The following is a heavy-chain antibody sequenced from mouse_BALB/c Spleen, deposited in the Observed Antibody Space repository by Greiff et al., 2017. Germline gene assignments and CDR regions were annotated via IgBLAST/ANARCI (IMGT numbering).Heavy chain of an antibody. CDR1: GYSITSDYA. CDR3: ARDGITSWFAY. J-gene: IGHJ3*01. CDR2: ISYSGST. Sequence: EVKLLESGPGLVKPSQSLSLTCTVTGYSITSDYAWNWIRQFPGNKLEWMGYISYSGSTSYNPSLKSRISITRDTSKNQFFLQLNSVTTEDTATYYCARDGITSWFAYWGQGTLVTVSA. D-gene: IGHD2-4*01. V-gene: IGHV3-2*02.